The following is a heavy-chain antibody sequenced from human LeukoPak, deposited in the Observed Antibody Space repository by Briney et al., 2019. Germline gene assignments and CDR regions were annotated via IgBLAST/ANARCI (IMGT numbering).Heavy chain of an antibody. CDR3: ARDSRPQEQGYSYGYGGFDY. V-gene: IGHV3-30-3*01. CDR2: ISYDGSNK. Sequence: GGSLRLSCAASGFTFRIYAMHWVRQAPGKGLEWVAVISYDGSNKYYADSVKGRFTISRDNSKNTLSLQMNSLRAEDTAVYYCARDSRPQEQGYSYGYGGFDYWGQGTLVTVSS. D-gene: IGHD5-18*01. CDR1: GFTFRIYA. J-gene: IGHJ4*02.